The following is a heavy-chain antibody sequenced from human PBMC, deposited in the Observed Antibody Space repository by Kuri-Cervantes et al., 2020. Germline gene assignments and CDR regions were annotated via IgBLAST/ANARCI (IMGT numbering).Heavy chain of an antibody. Sequence: GGSLRLSCAASGFTFSNAWMSWVRQAPGKGLEWVANIKQDGSEKYYVDSVKGRFTISRDNAKNSLYLQMNSLRAEDTAVYYCARDSRDLVVVVAATPVAFDIWGQGTMVTVSS. CDR2: IKQDGSEK. D-gene: IGHD2-15*01. V-gene: IGHV3-7*01. J-gene: IGHJ3*02. CDR3: ARDSRDLVVVVAATPVAFDI. CDR1: GFTFSNAW.